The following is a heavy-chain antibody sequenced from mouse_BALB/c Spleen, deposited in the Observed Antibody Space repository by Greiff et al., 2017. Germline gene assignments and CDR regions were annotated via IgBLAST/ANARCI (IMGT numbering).Heavy chain of an antibody. V-gene: IGHV3-2*02. CDR2: ISYSGST. J-gene: IGHJ4*01. CDR3: AYDYYAMDY. Sequence: VQLKESGPGLVKPSQSLSLTCTVTGFSITSDYAWNWIRQFPGNILEWMGYISYSGSTSYNPSLKSRISITRDSSKNQFFLQLNSVTTEDTATYYCAYDYYAMDYWGQGTSVTVSS. CDR1: GFSITSDYA.